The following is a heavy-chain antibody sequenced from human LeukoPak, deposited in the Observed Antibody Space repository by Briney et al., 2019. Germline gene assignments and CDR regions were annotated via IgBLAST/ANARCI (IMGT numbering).Heavy chain of an antibody. V-gene: IGHV4-34*01. J-gene: IGHJ3*02. CDR2: INHSGST. D-gene: IGHD7-27*01. Sequence: PSETLSLTCAVYGGSFSGYYWSWIRQPPGRGLEWIREINHSGSTNYNPSLKSRVTISVDTSKNQFSLKLSSVTAADTAVYYCARGLNRGGAFDIWGQGTMVTVSS. CDR1: GGSFSGYY. CDR3: ARGLNRGGAFDI.